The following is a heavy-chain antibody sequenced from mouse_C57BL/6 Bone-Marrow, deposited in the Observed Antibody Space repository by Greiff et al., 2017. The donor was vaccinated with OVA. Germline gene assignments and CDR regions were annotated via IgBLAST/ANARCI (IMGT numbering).Heavy chain of an antibody. V-gene: IGHV2-4*01. CDR1: GFSLTSYG. CDR2: IWSGGST. J-gene: IGHJ4*01. Sequence: VQLQESGPGLVQPSQSLSIPCTVSGFSLTSYGVHWVRQPPGKGLEWLGVIWSGGSTDYNAAFISRLSISKDNSKSQVFFKMNSLQADDTAIYYCAKNWNGYDYAMDYWGQGTSVTVSS. D-gene: IGHD2-2*01. CDR3: AKNWNGYDYAMDY.